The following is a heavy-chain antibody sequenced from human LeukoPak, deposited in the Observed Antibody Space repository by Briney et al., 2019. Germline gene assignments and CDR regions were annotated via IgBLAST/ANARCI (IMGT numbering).Heavy chain of an antibody. V-gene: IGHV3-7*01. CDR1: GFTFSSYW. J-gene: IGHJ4*02. Sequence: GGSLRLSRAVSGFTFSSYWMNWVRQAPGKGLEWVANIKQDGSEKNYVDSVKGRFTISRDNAKSSLFLQMNDLRAEDTAVYYCAKGGRGNGEVYWGQGTLVTVSS. D-gene: IGHD2-8*01. CDR3: AKGGRGNGEVY. CDR2: IKQDGSEK.